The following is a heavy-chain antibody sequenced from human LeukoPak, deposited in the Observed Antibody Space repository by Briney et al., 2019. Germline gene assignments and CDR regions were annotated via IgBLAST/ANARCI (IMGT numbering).Heavy chain of an antibody. CDR3: AKGTYYDFWSGYSFDP. CDR2: ISWNSGNI. Sequence: GRSLRLSCAASGFSLVDYAMHWVRQAPGKGLEWVSGISWNSGNIGYADSVKGRFTISRDNAKKSLYLQMNSLRAEDMALYYCAKGTYYDFWSGYSFDPWGQGTLVTASS. CDR1: GFSLVDYA. D-gene: IGHD3-3*01. J-gene: IGHJ5*02. V-gene: IGHV3-9*03.